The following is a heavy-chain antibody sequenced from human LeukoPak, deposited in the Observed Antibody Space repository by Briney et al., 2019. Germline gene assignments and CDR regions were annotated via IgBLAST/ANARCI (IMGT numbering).Heavy chain of an antibody. J-gene: IGHJ4*02. CDR1: GGSISSHY. CDR2: IYSNGST. V-gene: IGHV4-59*11. Sequence: SETLSLTCSVSGGSISSHYWSWIRQPPGKGLEWIGYIYSNGSTNYSPSLKSRVTISIDTSKNQFSLKVSSVTIADTAVYYCARDREYSGYEDWGQGILVSVSS. CDR3: ARDREYSGYED. D-gene: IGHD5-12*01.